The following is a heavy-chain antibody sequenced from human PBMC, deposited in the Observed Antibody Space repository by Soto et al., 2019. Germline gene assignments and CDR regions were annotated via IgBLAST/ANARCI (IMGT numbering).Heavy chain of an antibody. V-gene: IGHV4-31*03. J-gene: IGHJ4*02. D-gene: IGHD7-27*01. CDR3: ATDNLHWGFDY. CDR1: GGCVSSGGYY. Sequence: QVQLQESGPGLVKPSQTLSLTCTVSGGCVSSGGYYWSWIRQHPGKGLEWIGYIYYSGSTYYNPSLKSRVTISLDTSKNQFSLKLSSVTAADTAVYYCATDNLHWGFDYWGPGTLVTVSS. CDR2: IYYSGST.